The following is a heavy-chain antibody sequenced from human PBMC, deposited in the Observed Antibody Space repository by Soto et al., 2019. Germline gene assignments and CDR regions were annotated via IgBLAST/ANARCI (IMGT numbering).Heavy chain of an antibody. CDR1: GFTFSSYA. CDR3: AKGGYTFAYE. J-gene: IGHJ4*02. D-gene: IGHD5-18*01. CDR2: ISPSASDT. V-gene: IGHV3-23*01. Sequence: PGGSLRLSCAASGFTFSSYAMNWVRQAPGKGLEWVSVISPSASDTLYADTVKGRFTISRDNSQNTLFLQMTSLRADDTAVYYCAKGGYTFAYEWGQGALVTVSS.